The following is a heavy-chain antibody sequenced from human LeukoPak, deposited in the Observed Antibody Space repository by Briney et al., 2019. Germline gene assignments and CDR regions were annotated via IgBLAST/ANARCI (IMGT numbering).Heavy chain of an antibody. D-gene: IGHD2-2*01. CDR2: ISAYNGNT. CDR1: GYTFTGYY. J-gene: IGHJ5*02. V-gene: IGHV1-18*04. CDR3: ARLGYCSSTSCYGWFDT. Sequence: ASVKVSCKASGYTFTGYYMHWVRQAPGQGLEWMGWISAYNGNTNYAQKLQGRVTMTTDTSTSTAYMELRSLRSDDTAVYYCARLGYCSSTSCYGWFDTWGQGTLVTVSS.